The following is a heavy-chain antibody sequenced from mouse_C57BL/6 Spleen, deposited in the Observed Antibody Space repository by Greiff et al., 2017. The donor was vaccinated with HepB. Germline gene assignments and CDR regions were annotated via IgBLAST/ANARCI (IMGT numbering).Heavy chain of an antibody. V-gene: IGHV1-22*01. CDR1: GYTFTDYN. CDR3: ARITTVVARHFDV. J-gene: IGHJ1*03. D-gene: IGHD1-1*01. CDR2: INPNNGGT. Sequence: VQLQQSGPELVKPGASVKMSCKASGYTFTDYNMHWVKQSHGKSLEWIGYINPNNGGTSYNQKFKGKATLTVNKSSCTAYMELRSLTSEDSAVYYCARITTVVARHFDVWGTGTTVTVSS.